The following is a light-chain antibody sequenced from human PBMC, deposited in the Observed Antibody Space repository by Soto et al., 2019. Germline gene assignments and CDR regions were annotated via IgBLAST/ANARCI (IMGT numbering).Light chain of an antibody. CDR1: SSNIGSNT. Sequence: QCVVTAPPWACVKPGQRAAFSCSRSSSNIGSNTVNWYQQLPGMAPKLLIYSNNQRPSGVPDRFSGSKSGTSASLAISGLQSEDEADYYCAAWDDSLNGYVFGAGTKVTVL. J-gene: IGLJ1*01. CDR3: AAWDDSLNGYV. V-gene: IGLV1-44*01. CDR2: SNN.